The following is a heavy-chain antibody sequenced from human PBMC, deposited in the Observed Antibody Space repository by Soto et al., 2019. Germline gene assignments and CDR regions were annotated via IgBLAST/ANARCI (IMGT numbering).Heavy chain of an antibody. CDR3: VRSGDTHNLPDY. D-gene: IGHD2-21*02. Sequence: GGSLRLSCAASGFPLSDHYMSLIRQSPRKGLEWIGYSSNSGSFTRYADSVKGRFSISRDNAKNSLYLQISSLRGDDTAIYYCVRSGDTHNLPDYWGPGTPVTVSS. V-gene: IGHV3-11*06. CDR1: GFPLSDHY. J-gene: IGHJ4*02. CDR2: SSNSGSFT.